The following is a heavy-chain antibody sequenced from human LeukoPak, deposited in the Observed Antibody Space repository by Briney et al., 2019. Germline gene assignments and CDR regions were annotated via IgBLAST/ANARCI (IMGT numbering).Heavy chain of an antibody. Sequence: ASVKVSCKASGYTFTSYAMNWVRQAPGQGLEWMGWINTNTGNPTYAQGFTGRFVFSLDTSVSTAYLQISSLKAKDTAVYYCARDLAYYYDSSGANDYWGQGTLVTVSS. CDR2: INTNTGNP. CDR1: GYTFTSYA. D-gene: IGHD3-22*01. V-gene: IGHV7-4-1*02. J-gene: IGHJ4*02. CDR3: ARDLAYYYDSSGANDY.